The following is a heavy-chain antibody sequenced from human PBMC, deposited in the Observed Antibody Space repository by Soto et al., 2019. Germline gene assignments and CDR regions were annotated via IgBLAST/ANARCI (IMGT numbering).Heavy chain of an antibody. D-gene: IGHD6-6*01. V-gene: IGHV4-34*01. CDR3: AVLRVAAPPFDY. CDR2: INHSGGT. J-gene: IGHJ4*02. CDR1: GGSFSGYY. Sequence: SETLSLTCAVYGGSFSGYYWSWIRQPPGKGLEWIGEINHSGGTNYNPSLKSRVTLSIDTSKNQFSLKLSSVTAADTAVYYCAVLRVAAPPFDYWGQGTLVTVSS.